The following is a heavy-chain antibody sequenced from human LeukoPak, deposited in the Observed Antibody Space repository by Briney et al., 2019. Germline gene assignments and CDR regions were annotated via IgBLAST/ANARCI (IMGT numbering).Heavy chain of an antibody. D-gene: IGHD3-10*02. CDR2: IQQDGSEK. Sequence: GGSLRLSCAVSGFTFSSHWMSWVRQAPGKGLEWVANIQQDGSEKDYVDSVKGRFTISRDNAKNSLYLQMNSLRAEDTAVYYCAELGITMIGGVWGKGTTVTISS. J-gene: IGHJ6*04. CDR3: AELGITMIGGV. V-gene: IGHV3-7*01. CDR1: GFTFSSHW.